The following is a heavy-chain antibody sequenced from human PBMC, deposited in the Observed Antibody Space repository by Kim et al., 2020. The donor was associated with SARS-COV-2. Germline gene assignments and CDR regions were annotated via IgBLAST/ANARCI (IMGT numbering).Heavy chain of an antibody. J-gene: IGHJ4*02. CDR3: ARGPPIGGGDCYSH. Sequence: SETLSLTCTVSGGSISSGDYYWSWIRQPPGKGLEWIGYIYYTGSSHYNPSLNSRVTISIYTSKNQFSLKLSSVTAADTAVYYCARGPPIGGGDCYSHWGRGTLVTVSS. V-gene: IGHV4-30-4*08. CDR2: IYYTGSS. D-gene: IGHD2-21*02. CDR1: GGSISSGDYY.